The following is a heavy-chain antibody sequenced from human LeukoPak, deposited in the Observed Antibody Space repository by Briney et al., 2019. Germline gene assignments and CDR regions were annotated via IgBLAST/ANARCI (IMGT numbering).Heavy chain of an antibody. CDR2: INPNSGGT. V-gene: IGHV1-2*02. D-gene: IGHD3-10*01. CDR1: GYTFTGYY. CDR3: AAIASPGEGAGSFDY. J-gene: IGHJ4*02. Sequence: ASVKVSCKASGYTFTGYYMHWVRQAPGQGLEWMGWINPNSGGTNYAQKFQGRVTMTRDTSISTAYMELSRLRSDDTAVYYCAAIASPGEGAGSFDYWGQGTLVTVSS.